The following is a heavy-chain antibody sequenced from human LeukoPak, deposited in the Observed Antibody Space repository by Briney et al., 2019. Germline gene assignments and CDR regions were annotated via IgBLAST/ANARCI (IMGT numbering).Heavy chain of an antibody. CDR3: ARKNGYNYRRPNWFDP. D-gene: IGHD5-24*01. CDR1: GGSFSGYY. V-gene: IGHV4-34*01. J-gene: IGHJ5*02. CDR2: INHSGCT. Sequence: SETLSLTCAVYGGSFSGYYWSWIRQPPGKGLEWIGEINHSGCTNYNPSLKSRVTISVDTSKNQFSLKLSSVTAADTAVYYCARKNGYNYRRPNWFDPWGQGTLVTVSS.